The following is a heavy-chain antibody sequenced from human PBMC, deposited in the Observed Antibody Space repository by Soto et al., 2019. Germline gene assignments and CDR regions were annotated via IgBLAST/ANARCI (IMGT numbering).Heavy chain of an antibody. D-gene: IGHD2-15*01. CDR3: AKDKVDHNSVWDPFDI. Sequence: EEQLLESRGGLVQPGGSLRLSCAASGFTFSDYAMSWVRQAPGKGLEWVSGLGGSNSDTHYAASVEGRFTVSRDNSRSTLFLQMNSLRVEDTAVYYCAKDKVDHNSVWDPFDIWGQGTMVTVSA. CDR2: LGGSNSDT. V-gene: IGHV3-23*01. CDR1: GFTFSDYA. J-gene: IGHJ3*02.